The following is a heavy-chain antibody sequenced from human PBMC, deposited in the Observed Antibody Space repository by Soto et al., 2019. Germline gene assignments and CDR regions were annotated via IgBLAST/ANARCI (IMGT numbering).Heavy chain of an antibody. V-gene: IGHV3-7*03. CDR3: ARGPYSSSSYGMDV. CDR2: IKQDGSEK. J-gene: IGHJ6*02. CDR1: GFIFSSYW. Sequence: VQLVESGGGLVQPGGSLRLSCAASGFIFSSYWMSWVRQAPGKGLEWVANIKQDGSEKYYVDSVKGRFTISRDNAKNSLYLQMNSLRAEDTAVYYCARGPYSSSSYGMDVWGQGTTVTVSS. D-gene: IGHD6-6*01.